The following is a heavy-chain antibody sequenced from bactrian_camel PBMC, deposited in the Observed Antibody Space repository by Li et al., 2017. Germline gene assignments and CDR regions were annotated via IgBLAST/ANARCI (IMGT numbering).Heavy chain of an antibody. Sequence: HVQLVESGGDSVQAGGSLNLSCVVSQWPYTSACLGWFRQAPGKEREGVASIDQWDKIKYENTVKGRFTFSKENTKNTLHLQMNNLKPEDTAMYYCAADETYSDCPTRFVPEYSISGQGTQVTVS. D-gene: IGHD4*01. J-gene: IGHJ4*01. CDR2: IDQWDKI. V-gene: IGHV3S68*01. CDR1: QWPYTSAC.